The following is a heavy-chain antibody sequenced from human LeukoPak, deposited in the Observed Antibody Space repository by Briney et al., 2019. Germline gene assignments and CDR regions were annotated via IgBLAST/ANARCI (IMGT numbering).Heavy chain of an antibody. CDR3: AREVHKAGGAFDI. J-gene: IGHJ3*02. CDR2: IYHSGST. V-gene: IGHV4-30-2*01. D-gene: IGHD3-10*01. CDR1: GGSISRGGYS. Sequence: SETLSLTCALSGGSISRGGYSWSWIRRPPGKGLEWIGYIYHSGSTYYNPSLQSRVTISVDRSKNQFSLKLSSVTAADTAVYYGAREVHKAGGAFDIWGQGTMVTVSS.